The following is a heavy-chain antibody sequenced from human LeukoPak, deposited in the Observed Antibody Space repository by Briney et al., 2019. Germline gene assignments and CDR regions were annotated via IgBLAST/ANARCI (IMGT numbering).Heavy chain of an antibody. CDR1: GFTFSSYA. CDR3: AGSSDNYKYCSGGSCYSFPGFRRGAFDI. Sequence: PGGSLRLSCAASGFTFSSYAMSWVRQAPGKGLEWVSAISGSGGSTYYADSVKGRFTISRDNSKNTLYLQMNSLRAEDTAVYYCAGSSDNYKYCSGGSCYSFPGFRRGAFDIWGQGTMVTVSS. D-gene: IGHD2-15*01. J-gene: IGHJ3*02. V-gene: IGHV3-23*01. CDR2: ISGSGGST.